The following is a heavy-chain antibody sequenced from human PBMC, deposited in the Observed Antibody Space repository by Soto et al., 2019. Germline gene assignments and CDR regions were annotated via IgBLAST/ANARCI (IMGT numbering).Heavy chain of an antibody. V-gene: IGHV1-8*01. Sequence: GASVKVSCKASGNTFTNYDINWVRQATGQWLEYLGWMNPNSGDTAYVQKFQGRVTMTWDTSITTAYMELRSLRSEDTAVYFCARGVKYGAYSRWFDPWGQGTLVTVSS. CDR3: ARGVKYGAYSRWFDP. CDR1: GNTFTNYD. D-gene: IGHD4-17*01. CDR2: MNPNSGDT. J-gene: IGHJ5*02.